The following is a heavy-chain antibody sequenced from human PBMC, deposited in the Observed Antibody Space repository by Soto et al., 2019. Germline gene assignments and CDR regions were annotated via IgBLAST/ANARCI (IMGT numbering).Heavy chain of an antibody. CDR3: AKHEGYCSSTSCSNFDF. V-gene: IGHV5-51*01. D-gene: IGHD2-2*01. Sequence: GESLKISCQGCGFTFTNYCIAWVLQVPGKGLEWMGVIYPGDSDTSYSPSFQGQVIFSADKSISTAYLQWSGLKASDTAIYYCAKHEGYCSSTSCSNFDFWGQGTLVTVSS. CDR1: GFTFTNYC. CDR2: IYPGDSDT. J-gene: IGHJ4*02.